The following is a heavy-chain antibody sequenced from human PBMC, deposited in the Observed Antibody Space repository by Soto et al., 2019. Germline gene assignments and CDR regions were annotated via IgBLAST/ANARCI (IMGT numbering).Heavy chain of an antibody. Sequence: PGGSLRLSCAASGFTFSSYAMSWVRQAPGKGLEWVSAISGSGGSTYYADSVKGRFTISRDNARSSLYLQMNSLRADDTAVYYCAKGLISGEDSSSSQAADYWGQGTLVTVS. V-gene: IGHV3-23*01. CDR3: AKGLISGEDSSSSQAADY. CDR2: ISGSGGST. D-gene: IGHD6-6*01. CDR1: GFTFSSYA. J-gene: IGHJ4*02.